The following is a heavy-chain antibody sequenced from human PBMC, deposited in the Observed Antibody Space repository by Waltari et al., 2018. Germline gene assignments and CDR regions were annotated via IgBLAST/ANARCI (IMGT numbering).Heavy chain of an antibody. Sequence: QVQLVQSGAEVKKPGSSVKVSCKASGGTFSSYAISWVRQAPGQGLEWMGGISPILGIANYAQKFQGRVTITADESTSTAYMELSSLRSEDTAVYYCARHIVVVIATDWYFDLWGRGTLVTVSS. CDR3: ARHIVVVIATDWYFDL. CDR2: ISPILGIA. CDR1: GGTFSSYA. J-gene: IGHJ2*01. V-gene: IGHV1-69*04. D-gene: IGHD2-21*01.